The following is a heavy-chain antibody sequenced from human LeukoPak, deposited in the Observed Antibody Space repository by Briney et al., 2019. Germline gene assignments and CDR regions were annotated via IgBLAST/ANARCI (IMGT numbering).Heavy chain of an antibody. V-gene: IGHV4-59*01. J-gene: IGHJ4*02. CDR1: GSSITTFY. CDR3: ARAASHFLVLPDY. CDR2: IYSSGSA. Sequence: ASETLSLTCTVSGSSITTFYWSWIRQPPGKGLEWIGYIYSSGSASYNPSLKSRVTMSVDTSKVQFSLKVSSVTAADTAVYYCARAASHFLVLPDYWSQGTLVTVSS. D-gene: IGHD2-15*01.